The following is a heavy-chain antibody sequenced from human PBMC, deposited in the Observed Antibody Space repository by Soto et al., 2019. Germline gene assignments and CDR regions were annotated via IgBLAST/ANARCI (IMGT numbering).Heavy chain of an antibody. D-gene: IGHD5-18*01. Sequence: SETLSLTCAVYGGSFSGYYWTWIRQPPGTGLEGIGEINHSGSTNYNPSLKSRVTISVDTSENQFSLKLSSVTAADTAVYYCAREHKSYGYDYWGQGTLVTVSS. V-gene: IGHV4-34*01. CDR2: INHSGST. CDR3: AREHKSYGYDY. J-gene: IGHJ4*02. CDR1: GGSFSGYY.